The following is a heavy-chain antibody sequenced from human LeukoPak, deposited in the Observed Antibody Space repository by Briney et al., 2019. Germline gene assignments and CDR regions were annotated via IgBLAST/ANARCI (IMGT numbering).Heavy chain of an antibody. CDR1: GYTFTSYG. J-gene: IGHJ5*02. CDR2: MNPNSGNT. CDR3: ARERANNWFDP. V-gene: IGHV1-8*03. Sequence: ASVKVSCKASGYTFTSYGINWVRQATGQGLEWMGWMNPNSGNTGYAQKFQGRVTITRDTSISTAYMELSSLRSEDTAVYYCARERANNWFDPWGQGTLVTVSS. D-gene: IGHD6-25*01.